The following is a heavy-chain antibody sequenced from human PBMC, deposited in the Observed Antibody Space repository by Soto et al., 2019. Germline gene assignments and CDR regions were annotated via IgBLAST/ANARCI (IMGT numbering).Heavy chain of an antibody. CDR1: GFSLTTGRMG. CDR2: IFSDNER. D-gene: IGHD2-21*01. Sequence: QVTLKESGPVLVKPTETLTLTCTVFGFSLTTGRMGVSWIRQSPGKALEWLAHIFSDNERSYSTSMHGRPTRSIDSSVSQVVPSMTNMDPADSGTYYCVRVIADSYQFYSGMDVWGQGTTVTVSS. J-gene: IGHJ6*02. V-gene: IGHV2-26*01. CDR3: VRVIADSYQFYSGMDV.